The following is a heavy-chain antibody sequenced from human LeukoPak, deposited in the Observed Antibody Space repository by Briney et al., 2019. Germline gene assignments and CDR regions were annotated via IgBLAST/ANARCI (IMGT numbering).Heavy chain of an antibody. J-gene: IGHJ4*02. CDR1: GFTFSTYG. Sequence: GGSLRLSCAASGFTFSTYGMNWVRQAPGKGLEWVSYISSSSDTIYYADSVRGRFTISRDNAKNSLYLQLNSLRAEDTAVYYCARDLDYDFWSGTFFDYWGQGTLVTVSS. CDR2: ISSSSDTI. CDR3: ARDLDYDFWSGTFFDY. D-gene: IGHD3-3*01. V-gene: IGHV3-48*01.